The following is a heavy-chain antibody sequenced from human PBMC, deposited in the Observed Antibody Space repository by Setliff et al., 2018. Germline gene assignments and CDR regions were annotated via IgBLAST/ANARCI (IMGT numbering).Heavy chain of an antibody. CDR1: GGSFSDYY. D-gene: IGHD3-3*01. CDR2: INQSGNT. Sequence: KPSETLSLTCTVYGGSFSDYYWGWIRQSPGKRPEWIAEINQSGNTNYNPSLNSRVSVSVDTPTNQFSLKVFSVTAADTAVYYCRFWSSYYKNDYWAQ. CDR3: RFWSSYYKNDY. J-gene: IGHJ4*02. V-gene: IGHV4-34*01.